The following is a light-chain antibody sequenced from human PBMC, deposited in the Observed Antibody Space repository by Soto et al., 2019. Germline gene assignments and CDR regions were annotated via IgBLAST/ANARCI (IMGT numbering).Light chain of an antibody. CDR3: SSYTSSGTRV. CDR2: DVS. Sequence: QSVLTQPASVSASPGQSIAISCTGTSSDVGGYNYVSWYQQNPGKAPKLMIYDVSNRPSGVSNRFSGSKSDNTASLTISGLQAEDEADYYCSSYTSSGTRVFGTGTKVTVL. V-gene: IGLV2-14*01. CDR1: SSDVGGYNY. J-gene: IGLJ1*01.